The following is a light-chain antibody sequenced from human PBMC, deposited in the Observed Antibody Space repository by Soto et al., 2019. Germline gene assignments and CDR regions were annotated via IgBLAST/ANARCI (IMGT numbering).Light chain of an antibody. CDR2: VGTGGIVG. V-gene: IGLV9-49*01. CDR1: SSYSNYK. Sequence: QSVLTQPPSTSASLGASVSLTCSLSSSYSNYKGDWYQQRPGKGPRFVMRVGTGGIVGSKGDGIPDRFSVLGSGLNRYLTIKNIQEEHQSDYHCGADHGSGSNFVVVFGGGTKLTVL. J-gene: IGLJ2*01. CDR3: GADHGSGSNFVVV.